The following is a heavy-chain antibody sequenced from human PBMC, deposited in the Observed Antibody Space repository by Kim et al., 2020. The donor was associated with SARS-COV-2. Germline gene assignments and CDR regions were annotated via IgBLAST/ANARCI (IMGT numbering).Heavy chain of an antibody. CDR2: INHSGST. J-gene: IGHJ5*01. CDR3: ARARTGYCSSTSCPTGGF. D-gene: IGHD2-2*01. V-gene: IGHV4-34*01. Sequence: SETLSLTCAVYGGSFSGYYWSWIRQPPGKGLEWIGEINHSGSTNYNPSLKSRVTISVDTSKNQFSLKLSSVTAADTAVYYCARARTGYCSSTSCPTGGF. CDR1: GGSFSGYY.